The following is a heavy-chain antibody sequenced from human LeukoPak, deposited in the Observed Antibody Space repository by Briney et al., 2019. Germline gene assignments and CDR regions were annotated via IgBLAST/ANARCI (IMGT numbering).Heavy chain of an antibody. CDR2: ISYDGSNK. Sequence: RRSLRLSCAASGFTFSSYAMHWVRQAPGKGLEWVAVISYDGSNKYYADSVKGRFTISRDNSKNTLYLQMNSLRAEDTAVYYCARDQDSSSSSFDYWGQGTLVTVSS. V-gene: IGHV3-30*01. D-gene: IGHD6-6*01. J-gene: IGHJ4*02. CDR3: ARDQDSSSSSFDY. CDR1: GFTFSSYA.